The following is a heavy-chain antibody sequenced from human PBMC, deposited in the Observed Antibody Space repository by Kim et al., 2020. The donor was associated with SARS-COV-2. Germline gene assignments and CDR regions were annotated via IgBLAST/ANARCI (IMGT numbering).Heavy chain of an antibody. Sequence: SETLSLTCTVSGGSVSSGSYYWSWIRQPPGKGLEWIGYIYYSGSTNYNPSLKSRVTISVDTSKNQFSLKLSSVTAADTAVYYCARDPLDEPTRWYYGMDVWGQGTTVTVSS. CDR1: GGSVSSGSYY. CDR3: ARDPLDEPTRWYYGMDV. J-gene: IGHJ6*02. D-gene: IGHD3-9*01. CDR2: IYYSGST. V-gene: IGHV4-61*01.